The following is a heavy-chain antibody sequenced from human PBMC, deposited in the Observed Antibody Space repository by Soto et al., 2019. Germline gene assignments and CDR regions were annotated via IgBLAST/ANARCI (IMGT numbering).Heavy chain of an antibody. CDR2: INHSGST. V-gene: IGHV4-34*01. CDR1: GGSFSGYY. J-gene: IGHJ6*02. D-gene: IGHD5-18*01. CDR3: ARGRTRIQLWTREYYYYGMDV. Sequence: SETLSLTCAVYGGSFSGYYWSWIRQPPGKGLEWIGEINHSGSTNYNPSLKSRVTISVDTSKNQFSLKLSSVTAADTAVYYCARGRTRIQLWTREYYYYGMDVWGQGTTVTVSS.